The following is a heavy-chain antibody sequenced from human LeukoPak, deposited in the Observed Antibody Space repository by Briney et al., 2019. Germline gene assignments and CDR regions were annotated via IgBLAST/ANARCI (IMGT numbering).Heavy chain of an antibody. CDR2: IIPIFGTA. J-gene: IGHJ4*02. D-gene: IGHD3-22*01. V-gene: IGHV1-69*05. Sequence: VASVTVSCKASGGTFSSYAISWVRQAPGQGLEWMGGIIPIFGTANYAQKFQGRVTITTDESTSTAYMELSSLRSEDTAVYYCARDSTAYYYDSSGLRYWGQGTLVTVSS. CDR3: ARDSTAYYYDSSGLRY. CDR1: GGTFSSYA.